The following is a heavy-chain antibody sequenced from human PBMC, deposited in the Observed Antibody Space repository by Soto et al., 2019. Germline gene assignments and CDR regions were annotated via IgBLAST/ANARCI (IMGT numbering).Heavy chain of an antibody. CDR3: ARDRGHYYGSSGYWNWFDP. CDR1: GYTFTGYY. CDR2: INPNSGGT. Sequence: ASVKVSCKASGYTFTGYYLHWVRQAPGQGLEWMGWINPNSGGTNYAQKFQGRVTMTRDTSISTAYMELSRLRSDDTAVYYCARDRGHYYGSSGYWNWFDPWGQGTLVTVSS. J-gene: IGHJ5*02. D-gene: IGHD3-22*01. V-gene: IGHV1-2*02.